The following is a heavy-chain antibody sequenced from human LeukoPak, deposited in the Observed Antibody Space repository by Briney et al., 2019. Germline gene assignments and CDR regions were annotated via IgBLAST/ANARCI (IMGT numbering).Heavy chain of an antibody. J-gene: IGHJ4*02. CDR2: IYHSGST. Sequence: SGTLFLTCAVSGGSISSSNWWSWVRQPPGKGLEWIGEIYHSGSTNYNPSLKSRVTISVDKSKNQFSLKLSSVTAADTAVYYCARERSGWEYYFDYWGQGTLVTVSS. V-gene: IGHV4-4*02. CDR3: ARERSGWEYYFDY. D-gene: IGHD6-19*01. CDR1: GGSISSSNW.